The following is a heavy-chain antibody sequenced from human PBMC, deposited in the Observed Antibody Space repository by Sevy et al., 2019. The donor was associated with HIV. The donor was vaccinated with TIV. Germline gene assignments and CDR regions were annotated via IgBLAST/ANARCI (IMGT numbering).Heavy chain of an antibody. D-gene: IGHD4-17*01. J-gene: IGHJ4*02. Sequence: SETLSLTCTVSGGTISSYYWSWIGQPAGKGLEWIGRIYTSGSTNYNPSLKSRVTMSVDTSKNQFSLKLSSVTAADTAVYYCARDSGDYGYFDYWGQGTLVTVSS. CDR1: GGTISSYY. CDR2: IYTSGST. CDR3: ARDSGDYGYFDY. V-gene: IGHV4-4*07.